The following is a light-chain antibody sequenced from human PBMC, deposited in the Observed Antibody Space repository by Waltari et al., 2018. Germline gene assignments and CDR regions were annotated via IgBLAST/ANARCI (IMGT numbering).Light chain of an antibody. CDR3: QQYDGEVVT. J-gene: IGKJ4*01. Sequence: ASQSVTSTSLTWYQQKLGQAPRLLIDGTSSRATGIPDRFSGSGSGTDFTLTISRLEPEDFAVYYCQQYDGEVVTFGGGTKVEI. CDR1: QSVTSTS. CDR2: GTS. V-gene: IGKV3-20*01.